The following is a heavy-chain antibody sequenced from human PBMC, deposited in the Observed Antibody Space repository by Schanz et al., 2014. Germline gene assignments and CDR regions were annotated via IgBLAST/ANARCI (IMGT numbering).Heavy chain of an antibody. V-gene: IGHV3-33*06. CDR2: IWYDGSKK. CDR1: GFNISTYG. J-gene: IGHJ1*01. D-gene: IGHD1-1*01. CDR3: TKESESVVVVGTSMSGDFHH. Sequence: QVQLVESGGGVVQPGRSLRLSCAASGFNISTYGMHWVRQAPGKGLGWVAGIWYDGSKKYYAGSVKGRFTISRDSSKNTQDLQMNSLRDEDTAVYFCTKESESVVVVGTSMSGDFHHWGQGTLVTVSS.